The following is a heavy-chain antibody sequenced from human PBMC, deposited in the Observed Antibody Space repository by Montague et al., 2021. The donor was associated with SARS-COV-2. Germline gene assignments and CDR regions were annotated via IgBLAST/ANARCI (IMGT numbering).Heavy chain of an antibody. J-gene: IGHJ2*01. CDR1: GFAFNNYA. CDR3: AKQPGAGALVYWYFDL. Sequence: SLRLSCAASGFAFNNYAMRWVRQAPGKGLEWVSAIFGSGAGTYYADSVKGRFTISRDNSKNTLYLQMSSLKAEDTAKYYCAKQPGAGALVYWYFDLWGRGTVVSVSS. CDR2: IFGSGAGT. V-gene: IGHV3-23*01. D-gene: IGHD3-10*01.